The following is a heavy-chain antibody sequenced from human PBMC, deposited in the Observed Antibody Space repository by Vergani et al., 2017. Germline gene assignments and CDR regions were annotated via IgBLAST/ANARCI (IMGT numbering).Heavy chain of an antibody. CDR3: HLPSSYYYGMDV. CDR2: ISSSSSYI. CDR1: GFTFSSYS. J-gene: IGHJ6*02. V-gene: IGHV3-21*01. Sequence: EVQLVESGGGLVKPGGSLRLSCAASGFTFSSYSMNWVRQAPGKGLEWVSSISSSSSYIYYADSVKGRFTISRHNAEHSLYMQMNSLRAEDTDVYYCHLPSSYYYGMDVWGQGTTVTVSS. D-gene: IGHD2-2*01.